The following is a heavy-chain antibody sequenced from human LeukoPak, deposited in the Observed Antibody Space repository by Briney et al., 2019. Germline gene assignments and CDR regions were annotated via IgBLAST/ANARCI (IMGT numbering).Heavy chain of an antibody. D-gene: IGHD2-21*01. CDR2: IYYSGST. Sequence: SQTLSLTCTVSGGSVSSGDYYWSWIRQPPGKGLEWIGYIYYSGSTYYNPSLKSRVTISVDTSKNQCSLKLSSVTAADTAVYYCARADPLVIAQPPYFQHWGQGTLVTVSS. CDR3: ARADPLVIAQPPYFQH. CDR1: GGSVSSGDYY. V-gene: IGHV4-30-4*08. J-gene: IGHJ1*01.